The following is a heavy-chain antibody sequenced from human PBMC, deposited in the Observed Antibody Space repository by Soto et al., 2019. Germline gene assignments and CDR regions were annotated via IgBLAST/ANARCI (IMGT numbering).Heavy chain of an antibody. Sequence: QITLKESGPTVVKPTQTLTLTCSLSGFSLNTGGVGVGWIRQPPGKALEWLAVIYWDDDKSWNPSLRDRLTINRDAXXXXXVLTXTXMDPXXTXXXYCARRRGGFGGGWTTPYFDYWGQGTLVTVSS. D-gene: IGHD6-19*01. J-gene: IGHJ4*02. CDR2: IYWDDDK. V-gene: IGHV2-5*02. CDR3: ARRRGGFGGGWTTPYFDY. CDR1: GFSLNTGGVG.